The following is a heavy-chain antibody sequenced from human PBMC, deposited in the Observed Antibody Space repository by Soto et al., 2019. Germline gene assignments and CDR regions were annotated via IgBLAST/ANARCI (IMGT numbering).Heavy chain of an antibody. Sequence: PGESLKISCKGSGYSFTSYWIGWVRQMPGKGLEWMGIIYPGDSDTRYSPSFQGQVTISADKSISTAYLQWSSLKASDTAMYYCASFPNTYYYDSSGYNSIDYWGQGTLVTVS. CDR2: IYPGDSDT. V-gene: IGHV5-51*01. CDR1: GYSFTSYW. CDR3: ASFPNTYYYDSSGYNSIDY. J-gene: IGHJ4*02. D-gene: IGHD3-22*01.